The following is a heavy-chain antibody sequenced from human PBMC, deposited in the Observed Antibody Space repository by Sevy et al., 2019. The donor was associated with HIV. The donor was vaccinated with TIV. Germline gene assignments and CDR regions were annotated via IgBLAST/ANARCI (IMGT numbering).Heavy chain of an antibody. CDR3: TTDLWGGCSSTSCSKLDAFDI. D-gene: IGHD2-2*01. V-gene: IGHV3-15*01. J-gene: IGHJ3*02. CDR2: IKSKTDGETS. Sequence: GGSLRLSCAASGFTFSNAWMSWVRQAPGKGLEWVGRIKSKTDGETSDYAAPVKGRFTMSRYDSKSVLYLQMNSLKTEDTAVYYCTTDLWGGCSSTSCSKLDAFDIWGQGTMVTVSS. CDR1: GFTFSNAW.